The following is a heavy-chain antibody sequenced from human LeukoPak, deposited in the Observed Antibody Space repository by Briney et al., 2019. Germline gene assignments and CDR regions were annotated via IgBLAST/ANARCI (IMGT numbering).Heavy chain of an antibody. V-gene: IGHV1-69*13. J-gene: IGHJ4*02. Sequence: GASVKVSCKASGGTFSSYAISWVRQAPGQGLEWMGGIIPIFGTANYAQKFQGRVTITADESTSTAYMELSSLRPEDTAVYYCAREGRYYYDTTYYFDYWGQGTLVTVSS. CDR3: AREGRYYYDTTYYFDY. D-gene: IGHD3-22*01. CDR1: GGTFSSYA. CDR2: IIPIFGTA.